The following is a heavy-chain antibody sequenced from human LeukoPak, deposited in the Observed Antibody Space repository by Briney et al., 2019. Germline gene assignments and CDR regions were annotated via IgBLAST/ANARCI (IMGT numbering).Heavy chain of an antibody. J-gene: IGHJ4*02. D-gene: IGHD6-19*01. V-gene: IGHV4-59*01. CDR2: IYGSGYT. CDR3: ARETSLAGFASGLGFNY. Sequence: SETRSLTCTVSGGSISGWYWSWIRQPPGKGLEWIGYIYGSGYTNYNPSLKSRVTMSIDTSKNHFSLKLTSVTAADTATYYCARETSLAGFASGLGFNYWGQGILVTVSS. CDR1: GGSISGWY.